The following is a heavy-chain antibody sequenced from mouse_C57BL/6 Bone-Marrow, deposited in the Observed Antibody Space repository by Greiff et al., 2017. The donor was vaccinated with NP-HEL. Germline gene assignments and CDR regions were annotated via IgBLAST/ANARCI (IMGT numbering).Heavy chain of an antibody. V-gene: IGHV1-15*01. CDR3: TRRGYYYGSPFDY. Sequence: QVQLQQSGAELVRPGASVTLSCKASGYTFTDYEMHWVKQTPVHGLEWIGAIDPETGGTAYNQKFNGKAILTADKSSSTAYMELRSLTSEDSAVYYCTRRGYYYGSPFDYWGQGTTLTVSS. D-gene: IGHD1-1*01. J-gene: IGHJ2*01. CDR2: IDPETGGT. CDR1: GYTFTDYE.